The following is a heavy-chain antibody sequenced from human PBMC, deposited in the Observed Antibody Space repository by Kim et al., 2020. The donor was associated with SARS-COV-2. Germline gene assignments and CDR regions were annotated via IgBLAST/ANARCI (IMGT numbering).Heavy chain of an antibody. CDR2: ISSSGSTI. CDR3: ARVQLITVIVVSVIGGMDV. J-gene: IGHJ6*02. Sequence: GGSLRLSCAASGFTFSDYYMSWIRQAPGKGLEWVSYISSSGSTIYYADSVKGRFTISRDNAKNSLYLQMNSLRAEDTAVYYCARVQLITVIVVSVIGGMDVWGQGTTVTVSS. V-gene: IGHV3-11*01. D-gene: IGHD3-22*01. CDR1: GFTFSDYY.